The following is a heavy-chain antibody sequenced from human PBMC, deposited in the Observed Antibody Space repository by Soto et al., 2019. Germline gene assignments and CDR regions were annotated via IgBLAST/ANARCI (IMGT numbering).Heavy chain of an antibody. V-gene: IGHV3-11*06. D-gene: IGHD1-26*01. CDR3: AGRPYGGIVGATPYGMDV. J-gene: IGHJ6*02. Sequence: GGSLRLSCAASGFTFSDYYMSWIRQAPGKGLEWVSYISSSSSYTNYADSVKGRFTISRDNAKNSLYLQMNSLRAADTAVYYCAGRPYGGIVGATPYGMDVWGQGTTVTVSS. CDR1: GFTFSDYY. CDR2: ISSSSSYT.